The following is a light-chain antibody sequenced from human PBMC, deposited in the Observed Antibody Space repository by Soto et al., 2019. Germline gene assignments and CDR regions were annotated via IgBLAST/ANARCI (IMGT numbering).Light chain of an antibody. Sequence: EIVFTQSPSTLSLSPGERATLSCRASQSVSSYLAWHQQKPGQAPRLLIYDASNRATGIPARFSGSGPGTDFTLTISSLEPEDFAVYYCQQRSNWLITFGQGTRLEIK. CDR2: DAS. CDR3: QQRSNWLIT. CDR1: QSVSSY. V-gene: IGKV3D-11*02. J-gene: IGKJ5*01.